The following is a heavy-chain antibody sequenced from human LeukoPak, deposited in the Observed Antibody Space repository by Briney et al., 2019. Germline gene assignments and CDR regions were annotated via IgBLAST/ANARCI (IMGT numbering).Heavy chain of an antibody. CDR3: ARGRLYDSSQHDAFDI. D-gene: IGHD3-22*01. V-gene: IGHV4-39*06. CDR2: IYYSGNT. Sequence: SETLSLTCSVSGGSINTRGFYWGWIRQPPGKGLEWIGSIYYSGNTYYNPSLKSRVTISVDASKNQFTLKLSSVTAADTALYYCARGRLYDSSQHDAFDIWGQGTMVTVSS. J-gene: IGHJ3*02. CDR1: GGSINTRGFY.